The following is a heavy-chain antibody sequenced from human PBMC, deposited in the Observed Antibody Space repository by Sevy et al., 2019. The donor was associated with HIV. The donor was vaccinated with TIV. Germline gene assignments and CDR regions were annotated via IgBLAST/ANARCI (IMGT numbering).Heavy chain of an antibody. CDR3: AMNYYDSSGSSFFFDY. CDR1: GFTFTNAA. CDR2: IWYDGSNK. V-gene: IGHV3-33*08. D-gene: IGHD3-22*01. Sequence: GGSLRLSCAVSGFTFTNAAMTWVRQAPGKGLEWVAVIWYDGSNKYYADSVKGRFTISRDNSKNTLYLQMNSLRAEDTAVYYCAMNYYDSSGSSFFFDYWGQGTLVTVSS. J-gene: IGHJ4*02.